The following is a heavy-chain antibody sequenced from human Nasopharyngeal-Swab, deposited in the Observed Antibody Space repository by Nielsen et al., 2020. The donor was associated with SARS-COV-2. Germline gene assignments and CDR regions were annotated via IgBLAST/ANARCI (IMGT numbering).Heavy chain of an antibody. D-gene: IGHD3-3*01. CDR1: GYTFTAYY. J-gene: IGHJ6*02. CDR3: ARTYDFWSGYAGYYYYGMDV. V-gene: IGHV1-8*02. CDR2: MNPNSGNT. Sequence: ASVKVSCKASGYTFTAYYMHWVRQAPGQGLEWMGWMNPNSGNTGYAQKFQGRVTMTRNTSISTAYMELSSLRSEDTAVYYCARTYDFWSGYAGYYYYGMDVWGQGTTVTVSS.